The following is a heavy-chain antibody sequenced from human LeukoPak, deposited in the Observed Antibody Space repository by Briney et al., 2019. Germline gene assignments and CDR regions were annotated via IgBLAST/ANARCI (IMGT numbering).Heavy chain of an antibody. Sequence: AGRSLRLSCAVSGFTFSTYAMHWVRQAPGKGLEWVAVISYDGSNKYYADSVKGRFTISRDNSKNTLYLQMNSLRAEDTAVYYCAKETSQIGGSMASFDYWGQGTLVTVSS. J-gene: IGHJ4*02. CDR1: GFTFSTYA. V-gene: IGHV3-30*04. D-gene: IGHD1-26*01. CDR2: ISYDGSNK. CDR3: AKETSQIGGSMASFDY.